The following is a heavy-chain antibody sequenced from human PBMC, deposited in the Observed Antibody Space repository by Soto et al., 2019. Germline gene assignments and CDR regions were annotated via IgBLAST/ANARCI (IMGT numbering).Heavy chain of an antibody. J-gene: IGHJ4*02. D-gene: IGHD3-3*01. CDR3: ARHFENYDFWSGYYKYYFDY. V-gene: IGHV1-18*01. Sequence: ASVKVSCKASGYTFTSYGISWVRQAPGQGXEWMGWISAYNGNTNYAQKLQGRVTMTTDTSTSTAYMELRSLRSDDTAVYYCARHFENYDFWSGYYKYYFDYWGQGTLVTVSS. CDR2: ISAYNGNT. CDR1: GYTFTSYG.